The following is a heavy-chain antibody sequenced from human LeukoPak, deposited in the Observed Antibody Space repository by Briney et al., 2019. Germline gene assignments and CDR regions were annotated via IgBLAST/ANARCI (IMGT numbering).Heavy chain of an antibody. Sequence: GESLKISCQGSGYIFTAYWIGWVRQMPGKGLEWVGIIHPGDSDTRYSPSFQGQVTISADKSITTAYLQWSSLKASDTAMYYCGRHQHSGSYGAFDIWGQGTMVTVSS. CDR3: GRHQHSGSYGAFDI. CDR1: GYIFTAYW. V-gene: IGHV5-51*01. D-gene: IGHD1-26*01. J-gene: IGHJ3*02. CDR2: IHPGDSDT.